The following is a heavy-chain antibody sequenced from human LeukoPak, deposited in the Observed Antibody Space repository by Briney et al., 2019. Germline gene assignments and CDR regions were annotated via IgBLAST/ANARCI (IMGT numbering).Heavy chain of an antibody. D-gene: IGHD5-24*01. CDR2: VSSSSSTI. CDR3: ARAFRDVIFDS. V-gene: IGHV3-48*04. J-gene: IGHJ4*02. Sequence: GGSLRLSCAASGFTFSTYNMNWVRQAPGKGLEWVSYVSSSSSTIYYADSVKGRFTISRDNAKNSLYLQMNSLRAEDTAVYYCARAFRDVIFDSWGQGTLVTVSS. CDR1: GFTFSTYN.